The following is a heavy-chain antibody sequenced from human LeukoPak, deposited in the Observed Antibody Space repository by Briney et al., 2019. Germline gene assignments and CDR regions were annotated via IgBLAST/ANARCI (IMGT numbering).Heavy chain of an antibody. Sequence: GGSLRLSCAASGFTFDDYAMHWVRQAPGKGLEWVSDISWNSGSIGYADSVKGRFTISRDNAKNSLYLQMNSLRAEDMALYYCAKDRGWRGDDAFDIWGQGTMVTVSS. CDR3: AKDRGWRGDDAFDI. J-gene: IGHJ3*02. CDR2: ISWNSGSI. D-gene: IGHD3-16*01. V-gene: IGHV3-9*03. CDR1: GFTFDDYA.